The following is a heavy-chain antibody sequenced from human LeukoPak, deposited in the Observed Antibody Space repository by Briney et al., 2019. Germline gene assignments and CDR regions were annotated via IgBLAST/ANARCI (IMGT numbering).Heavy chain of an antibody. CDR3: ARDIYDDSGYFRRGLDY. Sequence: GGSLRLSCAASGFTFSDYSMNWARQAPGKGLEWVSSISTTSSYIYYADSVKGRFTISRDNAENSLYLQMNSLRADDTAVYFCARDIYDDSGYFRRGLDYWGQGILVTVSS. CDR1: GFTFSDYS. V-gene: IGHV3-21*01. J-gene: IGHJ4*02. D-gene: IGHD3-22*01. CDR2: ISTTSSYI.